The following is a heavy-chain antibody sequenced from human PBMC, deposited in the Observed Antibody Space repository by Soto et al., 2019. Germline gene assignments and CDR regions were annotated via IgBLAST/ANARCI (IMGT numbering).Heavy chain of an antibody. CDR1: GGSISNSRYY. Sequence: SETLSLTFTVSGGSISNSRYYWAWIRQPPGKGLEWIGSIYHTGNTYYNPSLRSRVTISVDTSKNQFSLKLTSVTAADTAVYYCARDYYDSSDYTTNWCDPWGQGTLVTVS. V-gene: IGHV4-39*01. D-gene: IGHD3-22*01. J-gene: IGHJ5*02. CDR3: ARDYYDSSDYTTNWCDP. CDR2: IYHTGNT.